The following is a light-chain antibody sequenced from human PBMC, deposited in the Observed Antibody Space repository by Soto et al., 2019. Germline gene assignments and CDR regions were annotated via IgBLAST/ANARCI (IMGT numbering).Light chain of an antibody. CDR1: QSVSRNY. CDR2: GAS. J-gene: IGKJ1*01. CDR3: QQYSSSRT. Sequence: EIVLTQSPGTLSLFPGERATLSCRASQSVSRNYLAWYQQKPGQAPRLLMQGASSRATGIPDRFSGSGSGTDFTLTISXLEPEDFAVYYCQQYSSSRTFGQGTKVDIK. V-gene: IGKV3-20*01.